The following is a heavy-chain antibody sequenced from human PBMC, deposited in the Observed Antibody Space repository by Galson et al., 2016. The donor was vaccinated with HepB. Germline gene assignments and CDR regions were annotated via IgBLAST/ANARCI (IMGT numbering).Heavy chain of an antibody. D-gene: IGHD1-26*01. CDR2: ISYDGHIK. CDR1: GFTFSGYG. CDR3: AKGALQGGYYGFDV. J-gene: IGHJ6*02. V-gene: IGHV3-30*18. Sequence: SLRLSCAASGFTFSGYGIHWVRQAPGKGLEWVAVISYDGHIKHYADSVKGRFTISRDNSKNTLYLQMNSLRAEDTAVYYCAKGALQGGYYGFDVWGQGTTVTVSS.